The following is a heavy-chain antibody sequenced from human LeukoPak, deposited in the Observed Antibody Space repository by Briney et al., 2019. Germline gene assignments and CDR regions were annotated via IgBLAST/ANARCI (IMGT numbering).Heavy chain of an antibody. CDR2: IYTSGST. J-gene: IGHJ4*02. CDR3: ASRGAAAGNGDY. D-gene: IGHD6-13*01. V-gene: IGHV4-4*07. CDR1: GGSISSYY. Sequence: SETLSLTCTVSGGSISSYYWSWIRQPAGKGLEWIGRIYTSGSTNYNPSLKSRVTMSVGTSKNQFSLKLSSVTAADTAVYYCASRGAAAGNGDYWGQGTLVTVSS.